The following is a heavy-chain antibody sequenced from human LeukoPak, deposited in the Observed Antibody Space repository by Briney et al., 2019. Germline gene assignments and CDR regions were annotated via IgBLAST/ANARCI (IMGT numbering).Heavy chain of an antibody. Sequence: PSETLSLTCTVSGGSISSYYWSWIRQPPGKGLEWIGYIYTSGSTNYNPSLKSRVTISVDTSKNQFSLKLSSVTAADTAVYYCARAYYYDSSGYQYNWFDPWGQGTLVTVSS. CDR1: GGSISSYY. J-gene: IGHJ5*02. D-gene: IGHD3-22*01. V-gene: IGHV4-4*09. CDR3: ARAYYYDSSGYQYNWFDP. CDR2: IYTSGST.